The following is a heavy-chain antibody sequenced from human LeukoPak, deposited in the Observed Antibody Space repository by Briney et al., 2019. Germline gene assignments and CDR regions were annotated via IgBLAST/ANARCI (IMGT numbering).Heavy chain of an antibody. D-gene: IGHD2-15*01. CDR3: AREACSGGSCYPDY. CDR2: INHSGST. Sequence: PSETLSLTCAVYGGALSGYYWSWIRQPPGKGLEWIGEINHSGSTNYDPSLKSRVTMSVDMSKSQFSLNLSSVTAADTAVYYCAREACSGGSCYPDYWGQGTLVTVSS. CDR1: GGALSGYY. V-gene: IGHV4-34*01. J-gene: IGHJ4*02.